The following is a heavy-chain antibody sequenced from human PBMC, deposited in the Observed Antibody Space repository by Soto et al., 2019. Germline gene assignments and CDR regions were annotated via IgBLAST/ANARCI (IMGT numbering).Heavy chain of an antibody. D-gene: IGHD3-10*01. J-gene: IGHJ6*03. V-gene: IGHV3-66*01. Sequence: EVQLVESGGGLVQPGGSLRLSCAASGFTVSSNYMSWVRQAPGKGLEWVSVIYSGGSTYYADSVKGRFTISRDNSKNTLYLQMNSLRPEDTAVYYCARGGTMVQGLYYMDVWGKGTTVTVSS. CDR1: GFTVSSNY. CDR2: IYSGGST. CDR3: ARGGTMVQGLYYMDV.